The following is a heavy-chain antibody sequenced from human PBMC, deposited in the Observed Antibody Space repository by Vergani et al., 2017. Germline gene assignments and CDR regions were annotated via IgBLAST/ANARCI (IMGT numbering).Heavy chain of an antibody. V-gene: IGHV3-33*08. CDR2: IWYDGSNK. J-gene: IGHJ4*02. CDR3: ARLLKKFRPGGSGYYKPSNPTGYYFDY. Sequence: VQLVESGGGLVKPGGSLRLSCAASGFTFSSYSMNWVRQAPGKGLEWVAVIWYDGSNKYYADSVKGRFTISRDNSKNTLYLQMNSLRAEDTAVYYCARLLKKFRPGGSGYYKPSNPTGYYFDYWGQGTLVTVSS. D-gene: IGHD3-22*01. CDR1: GFTFSSYS.